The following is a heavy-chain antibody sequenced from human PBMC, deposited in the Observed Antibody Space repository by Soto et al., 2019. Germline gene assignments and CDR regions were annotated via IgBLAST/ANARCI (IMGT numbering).Heavy chain of an antibody. CDR3: ARGNSFNYAGFDV. CDR1: GYTFSDFD. J-gene: IGHJ6*02. V-gene: IGHV1-8*01. D-gene: IGHD3-16*01. Sequence: QAHLEQSGAEVKRPGASVKVSCKASGYTFSDFDINWLRQASGQGPEWMGWMNAKSGDTFFAQRYQGKVTMTWDTSVRKPYLEVRRLTSDDKAMYYCARGNSFNYAGFDVWGQGTTVAVSS. CDR2: MNAKSGDT.